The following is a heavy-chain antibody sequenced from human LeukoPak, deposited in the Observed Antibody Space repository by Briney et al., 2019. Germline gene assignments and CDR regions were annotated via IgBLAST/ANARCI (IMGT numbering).Heavy chain of an antibody. V-gene: IGHV4-34*01. D-gene: IGHD1-26*01. CDR1: GGSFSGYY. CDR3: ARHGASGSYLYYFDY. J-gene: IGHJ4*02. CDR2: IDHSGST. Sequence: SETLSLTCAVYGGSFSGYYWRWIRQPPGKGLEWIGEIDHSGSTNYNPSLKSRVAISVDTSKNQFSPKLSSVTAADAAVYFCARHGASGSYLYYFDYWGQGTLVTVSS.